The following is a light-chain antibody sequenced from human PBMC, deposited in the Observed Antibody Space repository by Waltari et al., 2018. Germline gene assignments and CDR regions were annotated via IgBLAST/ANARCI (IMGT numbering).Light chain of an antibody. CDR3: QSYDSSLSGVV. CDR1: SSNLGAGYD. V-gene: IGLV1-40*01. Sequence: QSVLTQPPSVSGAPGQRVTISCTGRSSNLGAGYDVHWNQQLPGTAPNLLIYGNSNRPSGVPDRFSGSKSGTSASLAITGLQAEDEADYYCQSYDSSLSGVVFGGGTKLTAL. CDR2: GNS. J-gene: IGLJ2*01.